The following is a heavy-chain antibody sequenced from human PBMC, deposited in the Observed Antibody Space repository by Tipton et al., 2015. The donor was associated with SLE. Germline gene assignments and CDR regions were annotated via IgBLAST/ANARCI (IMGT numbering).Heavy chain of an antibody. J-gene: IGHJ4*02. CDR1: GGSISSSY. V-gene: IGHV4-4*07. D-gene: IGHD2-2*03. CDR2: IYTSGST. CDR3: ARDWGGYCSSASCLGGFDY. Sequence: TLSLTCTVSGGSISSSYWSWIRQPAGEGLEWIGRIYTSGSTHYNPSLKSRVTMSVDTAQNQFSLKLSSVTAADTAVYYCARDWGGYCSSASCLGGFDYWGQGTLVTVSS.